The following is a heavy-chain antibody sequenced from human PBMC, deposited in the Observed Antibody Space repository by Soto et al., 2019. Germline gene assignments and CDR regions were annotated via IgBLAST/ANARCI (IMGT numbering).Heavy chain of an antibody. CDR1: GFPFSGYS. CDR3: AREDILGARSFDY. D-gene: IGHD1-26*01. CDR2: ISSLSSPR. Sequence: GGSLRLSCAASGFPFSGYSMNWVRQAPGKGLGWISYISSLSSPRYYAESVEGRFNISRDNAKNSLYLQMSSLRDEDTAVYFGAREDILGARSFDYWGQGALVTVSS. V-gene: IGHV3-48*02. J-gene: IGHJ4*02.